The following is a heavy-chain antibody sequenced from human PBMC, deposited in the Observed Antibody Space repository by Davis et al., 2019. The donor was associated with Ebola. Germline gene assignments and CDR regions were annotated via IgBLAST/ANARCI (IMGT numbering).Heavy chain of an antibody. Sequence: SETLSLTCAVYGVSFSGYYWSWIRQPPGKGLEWIGEINHSGSTNYNPSLKSRVTISVDTSKNQFSLKLSSVTAADTAVYYCARSSIAARPGYYYGMDVWGQGTTVTVSS. CDR3: ARSSIAARPGYYYGMDV. CDR1: GVSFSGYY. CDR2: INHSGST. V-gene: IGHV4-34*01. J-gene: IGHJ6*02. D-gene: IGHD6-6*01.